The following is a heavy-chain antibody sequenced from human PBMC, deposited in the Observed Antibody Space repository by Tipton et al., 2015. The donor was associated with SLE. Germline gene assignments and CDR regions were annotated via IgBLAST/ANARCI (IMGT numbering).Heavy chain of an antibody. D-gene: IGHD6-19*01. Sequence: TLSLTCTVSGGSISSHYWSWIRQPPGKGLEWIGYIYYSGSTNYNPSLKSRVTISVDTSKNQFSLKLSSVTAADTAVYYCARGSRLYSSGWLFDYWGQGTLVTVSS. CDR3: ARGSRLYSSGWLFDY. J-gene: IGHJ4*02. V-gene: IGHV4-59*08. CDR2: IYYSGST. CDR1: GGSISSHY.